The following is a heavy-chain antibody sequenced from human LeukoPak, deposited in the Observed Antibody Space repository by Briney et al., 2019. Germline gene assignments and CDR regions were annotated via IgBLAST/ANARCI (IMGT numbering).Heavy chain of an antibody. CDR1: GYSFTSYW. Sequence: GESLKISCKGSGYSFTSYWISWVRQMPGKGLEWMGRIDPSDSYTNYSPSFQGHVTISADKSISTAYLQWSSLKASDTAMCYCARHYHKVAGEFDYWGQGTLVTVSS. CDR3: ARHYHKVAGEFDY. J-gene: IGHJ4*02. D-gene: IGHD6-19*01. CDR2: IDPSDSYT. V-gene: IGHV5-10-1*01.